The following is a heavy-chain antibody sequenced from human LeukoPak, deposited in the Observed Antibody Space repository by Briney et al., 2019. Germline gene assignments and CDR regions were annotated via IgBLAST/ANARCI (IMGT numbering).Heavy chain of an antibody. CDR2: ISYDGSNK. D-gene: IGHD3-10*01. CDR1: GFTFSSYA. V-gene: IGHV3-30-3*01. J-gene: IGHJ4*02. Sequence: PGGSLRLSCAASGFTFSSYAMHWVRQAPGKGLEWVAVISYDGSNKYYADSVKGRFTISRDNSKNTLYLQMNSLRAEDTAVYYCARGHLMVRGVIIFDYWGQGTLVTVSS. CDR3: ARGHLMVRGVIIFDY.